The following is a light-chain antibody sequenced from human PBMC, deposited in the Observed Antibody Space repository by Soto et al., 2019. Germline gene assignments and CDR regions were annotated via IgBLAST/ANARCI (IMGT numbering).Light chain of an antibody. J-gene: IGKJ1*01. Sequence: DIQMTQSPSSLSASVEDRVIITCRASQSISNNLNWYQQKPGKAPKLLIFAASSLQSGVPSRFSGSRSGPDFTLTLSSLQPEDFATYYCQQSYSSPPTFGQGTKVEIK. CDR3: QQSYSSPPT. CDR2: AAS. CDR1: QSISNN. V-gene: IGKV1-39*01.